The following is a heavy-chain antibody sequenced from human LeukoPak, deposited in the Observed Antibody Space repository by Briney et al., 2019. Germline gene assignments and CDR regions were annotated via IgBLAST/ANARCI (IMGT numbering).Heavy chain of an antibody. V-gene: IGHV4-38-2*02. CDR1: GYSISSGYY. Sequence: SETLSLTCTVSGYSISSGYYWGWIRQPPGKGLEWIGSIYHSRSTYYNPSLKSRVTISVDRSKNQFSLKLSSATAADTAVYYCARVSYGSGSWILGPDYYYGMDVWGKGTTVTVSS. D-gene: IGHD3-10*01. CDR2: IYHSRST. J-gene: IGHJ6*04. CDR3: ARVSYGSGSWILGPDYYYGMDV.